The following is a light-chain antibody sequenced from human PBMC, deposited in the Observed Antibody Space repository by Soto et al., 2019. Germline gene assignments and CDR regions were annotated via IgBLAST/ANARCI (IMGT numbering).Light chain of an antibody. J-gene: IGKJ1*01. CDR1: ESVSSN. CDR3: QEYYNWLRT. Sequence: EIVMTQSPATLSVSPGERATLSCRASESVSSNLAWYQQKPGQAPRLLIYGASTRATAIPARFSGSGSGTEFTLTFSSLAFRGFAFYYCQEYYNWLRTFGQGTKVEIK. V-gene: IGKV3-15*01. CDR2: GAS.